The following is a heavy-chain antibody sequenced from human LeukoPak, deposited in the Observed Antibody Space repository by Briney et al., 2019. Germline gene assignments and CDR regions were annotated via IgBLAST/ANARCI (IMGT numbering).Heavy chain of an antibody. Sequence: GRSLRLSCAASGFTFDDYAMHWVRQAPGKGLEWVSGISWNSGSIGYADSVKGRFTISRDNSKNTLYLQMNSLRAEDTAVYYCARESRVSDDAFDIWGQGTMVTVSS. CDR2: ISWNSGSI. D-gene: IGHD6-13*01. CDR3: ARESRVSDDAFDI. J-gene: IGHJ3*02. V-gene: IGHV3-9*01. CDR1: GFTFDDYA.